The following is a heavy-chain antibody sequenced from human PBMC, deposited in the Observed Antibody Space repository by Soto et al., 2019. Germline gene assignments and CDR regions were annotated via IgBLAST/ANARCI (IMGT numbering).Heavy chain of an antibody. J-gene: IGHJ5*02. CDR3: ARMGIQRYCSSTSCYDQWFDP. D-gene: IGHD2-2*01. Sequence: GESQKISSKGSGDNFTSYGIGWVRQMPGKGLEWMGIIYPGDSDTRYSPSFQGQVTISADKPISTAYLQWSSLKASDTAMYYCARMGIQRYCSSTSCYDQWFDPWGQGTLVTVSS. CDR1: GDNFTSYG. V-gene: IGHV5-51*04. CDR2: IYPGDSDT.